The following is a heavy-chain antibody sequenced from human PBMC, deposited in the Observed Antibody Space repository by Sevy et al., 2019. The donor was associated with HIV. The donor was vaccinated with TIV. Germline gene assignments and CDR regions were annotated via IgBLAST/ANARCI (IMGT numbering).Heavy chain of an antibody. Sequence: GGSLRLSCAASGFIFSSYDMNWVRQAPGKGLQWVSSISLSNTSMYYVDSVKGRFSISRDNARNSLSLQMNSLRADDTAVYYCARSGYNYRGIDYWGQGTLVTVSS. V-gene: IGHV3-21*01. CDR3: ARSGYNYRGIDY. CDR2: ISLSNTSM. CDR1: GFIFSSYD. J-gene: IGHJ4*02. D-gene: IGHD5-12*01.